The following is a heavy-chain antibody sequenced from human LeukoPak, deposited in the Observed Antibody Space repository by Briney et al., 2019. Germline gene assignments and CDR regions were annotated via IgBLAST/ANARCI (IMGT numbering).Heavy chain of an antibody. J-gene: IGHJ4*01. Sequence: GGSLRLSCAVSGFTFSDYWMNWVRQAPGKGLEWVASINQNGGEKSYVDSVKGRFTISRDNPKNSLYLQMSSLRAEDTTVYYCARDGTAAGLYFDLWGQGTLVTVSS. CDR2: INQNGGEK. D-gene: IGHD6-13*01. CDR3: ARDGTAAGLYFDL. CDR1: GFTFSDYW. V-gene: IGHV3-7*01.